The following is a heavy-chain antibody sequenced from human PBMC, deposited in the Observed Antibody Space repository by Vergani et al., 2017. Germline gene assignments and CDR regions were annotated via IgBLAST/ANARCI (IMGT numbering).Heavy chain of an antibody. V-gene: IGHV3-21*01. CDR3: ARETWGVFDY. D-gene: IGHD3-10*01. CDR1: GFTFSSYS. J-gene: IGHJ4*02. Sequence: VQLVESGGGVVQPGGSLKLSCAASGFTFSSYSMNWVRQAPGKGLEWVSSISSSSSYIYYADSVKGRFTISRDNAKNSLYLKMNSLRAEDTAVYYCARETWGVFDYWGQGTLVTVSS. CDR2: ISSSSSYI.